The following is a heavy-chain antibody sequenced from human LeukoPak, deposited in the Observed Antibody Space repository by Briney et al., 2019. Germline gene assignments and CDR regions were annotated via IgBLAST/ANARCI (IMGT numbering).Heavy chain of an antibody. CDR3: AKAPVPIAVAAPDFDY. Sequence: GGSLRLSCAASGFTFSSYAMSWVRQAPGKGLEWVSDISGSGGSTYYADSVKGRFTISRDNSKNTLYLQMNSLRAEDTAVYYCAKAPVPIAVAAPDFDYWGQGTLVTVSS. D-gene: IGHD6-19*01. CDR2: ISGSGGST. CDR1: GFTFSSYA. J-gene: IGHJ4*02. V-gene: IGHV3-23*01.